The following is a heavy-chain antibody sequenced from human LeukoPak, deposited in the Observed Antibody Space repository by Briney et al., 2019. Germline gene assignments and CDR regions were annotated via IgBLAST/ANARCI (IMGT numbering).Heavy chain of an antibody. Sequence: GGSLRLSCAVSGFSFSGYEMSWVRQAPGKGLEWISYISSRGSATYYADSVKGRFIISRDDAKNSLYLQMNSLRAEDTAVYYCAREMEFTGYDFGLDYWGQGTLVTVSS. D-gene: IGHD3-3*01. J-gene: IGHJ4*02. CDR2: ISSRGSAT. CDR1: GFSFSGYE. CDR3: AREMEFTGYDFGLDY. V-gene: IGHV3-48*03.